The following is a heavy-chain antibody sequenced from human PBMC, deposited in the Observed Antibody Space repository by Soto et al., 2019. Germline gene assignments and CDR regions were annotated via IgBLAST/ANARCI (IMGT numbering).Heavy chain of an antibody. CDR2: ISYDGSNK. V-gene: IGHV3-30-3*01. CDR3: AREVAGSEFGEKDY. Sequence: QVQLVESGGGVVQPGRSLRLSCAASGFTFSSYAMHWVRQAPGKGLEWVAVISYDGSNKYYADSVKGRFTISRDNSKNTLYLQMNRLRAEDTAVYYCAREVAGSEFGEKDYWGQGTLVTVSS. D-gene: IGHD3-16*01. CDR1: GFTFSSYA. J-gene: IGHJ4*02.